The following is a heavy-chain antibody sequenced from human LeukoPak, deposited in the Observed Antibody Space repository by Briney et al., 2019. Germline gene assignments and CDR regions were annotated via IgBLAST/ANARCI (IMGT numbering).Heavy chain of an antibody. V-gene: IGHV3-33*01. D-gene: IGHD3-10*01. CDR2: IWYDGSNK. Sequence: PGRSLRLSCAASGFTFSSYGMHWVRQAPGKGLEWVAVIWYDGSNKYYADSVKGRFTISRDNSKNTLYLQMNSLRAEDTAVYYCAREGGSGSDSIDYWGQGTLVTVSS. CDR3: AREGGSGSDSIDY. J-gene: IGHJ4*02. CDR1: GFTFSSYG.